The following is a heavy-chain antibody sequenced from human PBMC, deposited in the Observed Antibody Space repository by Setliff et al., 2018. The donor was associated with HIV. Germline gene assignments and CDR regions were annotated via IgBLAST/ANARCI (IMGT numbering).Heavy chain of an antibody. D-gene: IGHD2-2*01. CDR1: GGSVTNTKSY. CDR2: ISHSGNT. CDR3: ARGHCSGTNCYGVDYYGMDV. J-gene: IGHJ6*02. Sequence: SETLSLTCTVSGGSVTNTKSYWGWIRQPPGKGLEWIASISHSGNTYYNPSLNSRVTISLDKSKNQFSVKLTSVTAADTAVYYCARGHCSGTNCYGVDYYGMDVWGQGTTVTVSS. V-gene: IGHV4-39*07.